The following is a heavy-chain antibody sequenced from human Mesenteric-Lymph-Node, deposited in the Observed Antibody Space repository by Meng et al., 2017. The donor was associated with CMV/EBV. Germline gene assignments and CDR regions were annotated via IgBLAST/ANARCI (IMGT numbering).Heavy chain of an antibody. Sequence: SETLSLTCAVYGGSFSGHSGSWIRQPPGKGLEWIGEINHSGSTNYNPSLKSRVTISVDTSKNQFSLKLSSVTAADTAVYYCARGRGVVPAAIGGPRYWFDPWGQGTLVTVSS. CDR1: GGSFSGHS. D-gene: IGHD2-2*02. J-gene: IGHJ5*02. CDR3: ARGRGVVPAAIGGPRYWFDP. V-gene: IGHV4-34*01. CDR2: INHSGST.